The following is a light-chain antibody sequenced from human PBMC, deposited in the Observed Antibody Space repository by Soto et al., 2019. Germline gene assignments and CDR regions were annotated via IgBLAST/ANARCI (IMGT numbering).Light chain of an antibody. V-gene: IGLV2-14*01. CDR3: SSYSISTAYL. J-gene: IGLJ1*01. Sequence: QSVLAQPASVSGSPGQSITISCTVTSSDVGGYDYVSWYQLHPGKAPKLMVFEVSNRPSGVSYRFSGSKSGNTASLTISGLQAEDEADYFCSSYSISTAYLFGTGTKVTLL. CDR2: EVS. CDR1: SSDVGGYDY.